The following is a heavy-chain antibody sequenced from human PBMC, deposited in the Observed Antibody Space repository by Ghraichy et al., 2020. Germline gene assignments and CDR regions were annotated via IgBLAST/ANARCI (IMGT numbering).Heavy chain of an antibody. D-gene: IGHD3-16*02. V-gene: IGHV4-4*02. CDR2: IYHSGST. Sequence: SETLSLTCAVSGGSISSSNWWSWVRQPPGKGLEWIGEIYHSGSTNYNPSLKSRVTISVDKSKNQFSLKLSSVTAADTAVYYCARAEVMITFGGVIVYSGMDVWGQGTTVTVSS. CDR1: GGSISSSNW. CDR3: ARAEVMITFGGVIVYSGMDV. J-gene: IGHJ6*02.